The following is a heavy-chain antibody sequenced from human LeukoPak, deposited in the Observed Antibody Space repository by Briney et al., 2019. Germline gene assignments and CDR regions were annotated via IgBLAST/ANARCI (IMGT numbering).Heavy chain of an antibody. Sequence: GGSLRLSCAASGFSVSDYYMSWVRKAPGKGLEWVSVIYDGGETHRADSVKGRFTLSRDSSRNTLYLQMNSLRGEDTAVYYCTRDPDAWGQGTLVTVSS. CDR2: IYDGGET. CDR1: GFSVSDYY. CDR3: TRDPDA. J-gene: IGHJ5*02. V-gene: IGHV3-66*01.